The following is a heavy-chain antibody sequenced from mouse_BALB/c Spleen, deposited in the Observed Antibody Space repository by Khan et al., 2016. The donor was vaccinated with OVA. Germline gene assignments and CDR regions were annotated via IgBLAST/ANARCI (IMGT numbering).Heavy chain of an antibody. D-gene: IGHD2-4*01. V-gene: IGHV3-8*02. CDR2: ISYSGST. CDR1: ADSITSGY. CDR3: VRYDYDYDGTVAY. J-gene: IGHJ3*01. Sequence: VQLEQSGPSLVPPSQTLSITCSVTADSITSGYSNWLRTFPGNQLEYMGYISYSGSTYYNPSLKCRLSITRDTSKNQYSLQLNSVTTEDTATYNCVRYDYDYDGTVAYGGQGTRGNVSA.